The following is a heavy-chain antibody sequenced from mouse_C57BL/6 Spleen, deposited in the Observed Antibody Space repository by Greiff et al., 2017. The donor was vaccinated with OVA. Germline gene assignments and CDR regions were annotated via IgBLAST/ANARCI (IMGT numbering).Heavy chain of an antibody. Sequence: EVKLQESGPGLVKPSQSLSLTCSVPGYSITSGYYWNWIRQFPGNKLEWMGYISYDGSNNYNPSLKNRISITHDTSKNQFFLKLNSVTTEDTATYYCARELFFDYWGQGTTLTVSS. CDR2: ISYDGSN. V-gene: IGHV3-6*01. CDR1: GYSITSGYY. CDR3: ARELFFDY. J-gene: IGHJ2*01.